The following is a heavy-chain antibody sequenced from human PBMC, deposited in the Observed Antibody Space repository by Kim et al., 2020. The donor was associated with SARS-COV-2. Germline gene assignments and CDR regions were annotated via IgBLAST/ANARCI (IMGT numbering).Heavy chain of an antibody. J-gene: IGHJ4*02. CDR1: GFTFSSYW. CDR3: ASLSTGYVWDKFDY. D-gene: IGHD3-16*01. Sequence: GGSLRLSCVASGFTFSSYWMHWVRQAPGKGLVWVSRVNSDACGARYADSVTGRYTISSDNARNKLYLQMNSLRAEGTAVYYCASLSTGYVWDKFDYWGKG. CDR2: VNSDACGA. V-gene: IGHV3-74*01.